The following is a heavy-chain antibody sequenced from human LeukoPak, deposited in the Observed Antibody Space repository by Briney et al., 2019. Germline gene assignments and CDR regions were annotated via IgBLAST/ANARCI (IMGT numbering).Heavy chain of an antibody. CDR3: ALESGGAFDI. CDR2: IIPISDTA. J-gene: IGHJ3*02. D-gene: IGHD3-3*01. CDR1: GGTLSSFP. V-gene: IGHV1-69*05. Sequence: ASVKVSCKASGGTLSSFPISWVRQAPGQGLEWMGGIIPISDTAIYAQRFQGRVTVTTDESTSTAYMELSSLRSEDTAVYYCALESGGAFDIWGQGTMVTVS.